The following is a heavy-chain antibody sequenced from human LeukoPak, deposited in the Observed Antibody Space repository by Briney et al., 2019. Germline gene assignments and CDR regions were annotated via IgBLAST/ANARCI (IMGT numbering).Heavy chain of an antibody. V-gene: IGHV3-74*01. CDR3: ARGSSVVALD. J-gene: IGHJ4*02. Sequence: AVYLRFYCAASGFTCSSYWRHRVRQVQGKGLVLVSRITSEGRSKSCAESVKGRFTISRDNAKNTLYLQMNSLRAEDTAVYYCARGSSVVALDWGQGTLVTVSS. CDR1: GFTCSSYW. D-gene: IGHD2-15*01. CDR2: ITSEGRSK.